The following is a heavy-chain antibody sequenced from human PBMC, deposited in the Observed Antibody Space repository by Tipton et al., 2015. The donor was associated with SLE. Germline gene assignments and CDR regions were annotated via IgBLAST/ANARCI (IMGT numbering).Heavy chain of an antibody. D-gene: IGHD3-10*01. J-gene: IGHJ5*02. V-gene: IGHV4-31*11. Sequence: TLSLTCAVSGGSISSGGYSWSWIRQLPGKGLEWIGYTHYTGTTDYNPSLQSRVTISVDTSKNQFPLPLSSVTAADTAVYFCARDRVVRGPGWFDPWGQGTLVTVSS. CDR3: ARDRVVRGPGWFDP. CDR2: THYTGTT. CDR1: GGSISSGGYS.